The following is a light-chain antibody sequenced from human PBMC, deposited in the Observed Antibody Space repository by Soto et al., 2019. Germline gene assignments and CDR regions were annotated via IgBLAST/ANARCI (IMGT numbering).Light chain of an antibody. J-gene: IGLJ2*01. CDR3: MLYMGGGLVV. Sequence: QTVVTQEPSFSVSPGGTVTLTCGLTSGSVSTTYYPSWYQQTPGQAPRTLIYSTNIRSSGVPDRFSGSILGNKAALTFTGAQADDESDYHCMLYMGGGLVVFGGGTKLTVL. V-gene: IGLV8-61*01. CDR1: SGSVSTTYY. CDR2: STN.